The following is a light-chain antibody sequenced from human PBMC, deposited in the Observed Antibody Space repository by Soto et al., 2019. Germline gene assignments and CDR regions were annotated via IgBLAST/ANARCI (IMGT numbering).Light chain of an antibody. Sequence: AIQLTQSPSSLSASVGDRVTITCRASQGISSALAWYQQNPGKAPTLLIYDASTLESGVPSRFSGSGSGTDFTLTISSLQPEDFATYYCQQFSAYPFTFGPGTKVDIK. CDR2: DAS. J-gene: IGKJ3*01. V-gene: IGKV1-13*02. CDR1: QGISSA. CDR3: QQFSAYPFT.